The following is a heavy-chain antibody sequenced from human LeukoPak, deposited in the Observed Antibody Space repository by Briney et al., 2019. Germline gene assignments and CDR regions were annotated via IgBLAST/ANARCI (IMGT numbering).Heavy chain of an antibody. CDR2: IDSGGST. Sequence: GGSLRLSCAASGFTVSSNYMNWVRQAPGKGLEWVSDIDSGGSTDYADSVKGRFTISRDNSKNTLYLQMNSLRDEDTAVYYCARDPGPMIAFGGAIVSAFDIWGQGTMVTVSS. D-gene: IGHD3-16*02. CDR1: GFTVSSNY. J-gene: IGHJ3*02. CDR3: ARDPGPMIAFGGAIVSAFDI. V-gene: IGHV3-66*01.